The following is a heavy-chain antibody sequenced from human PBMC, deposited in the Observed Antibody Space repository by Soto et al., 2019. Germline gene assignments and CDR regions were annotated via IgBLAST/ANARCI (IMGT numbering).Heavy chain of an antibody. D-gene: IGHD2-2*01. CDR3: ARDAGKDIVVVPATVYYYMDV. Sequence: GGSLRLSCAASGFTFSSYSMNWVRQAPGKGLEWVSSISSSSSYIYYADSVKGRFTISRDNAKNSLYLQMNSLRAEDPAVYYCARDAGKDIVVVPATVYYYMDVWGKGTTVTVSS. J-gene: IGHJ6*03. V-gene: IGHV3-21*01. CDR2: ISSSSSYI. CDR1: GFTFSSYS.